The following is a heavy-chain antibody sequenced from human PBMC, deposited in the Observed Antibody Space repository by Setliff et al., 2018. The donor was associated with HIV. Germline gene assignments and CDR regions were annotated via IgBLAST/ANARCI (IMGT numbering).Heavy chain of an antibody. V-gene: IGHV4-39*01. CDR1: GGSIGIRGYF. CDR2: VYSSGST. D-gene: IGHD6-19*01. Sequence: SETLSLTCNVSGGSIGIRGYFWGWIRQPPGKGLEWLGSVYSSGSTYYNPSLKSRVTVSVDTSKDQFSLRLGSVTVADTAVYYCASGQWLEHAFDIWGQGTVVTVSS. J-gene: IGHJ3*02. CDR3: ASGQWLEHAFDI.